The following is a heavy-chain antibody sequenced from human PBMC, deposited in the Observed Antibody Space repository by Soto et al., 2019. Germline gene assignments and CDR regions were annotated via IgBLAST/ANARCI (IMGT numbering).Heavy chain of an antibody. Sequence: GASVKVSCKASGYTFTSYGISWVRQAPGQGLEWMGWISAYNGNTNYAQKLQGRVTMTTDTSTSTAYMELRSLRSDDTAVYYCARERGDYDIFTGYYIGAARGMDVWGQGTTVTGSS. J-gene: IGHJ6*01. CDR3: ARERGDYDIFTGYYIGAARGMDV. D-gene: IGHD3-9*01. CDR1: GYTFTSYG. V-gene: IGHV1-18*01. CDR2: ISAYNGNT.